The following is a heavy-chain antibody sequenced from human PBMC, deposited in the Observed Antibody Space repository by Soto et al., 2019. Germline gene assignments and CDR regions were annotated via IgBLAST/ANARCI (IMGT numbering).Heavy chain of an antibody. J-gene: IGHJ4*02. CDR1: GYTFTSYA. D-gene: IGHD3-10*01. Sequence: GASVKVSCKASGYTFTSYAMHWVRQAPGQRLEWMGWINAGNGNTKYSQKFQGRVTITRDTSASTAYMELSSLRSEDTAVYYCARGSGTYYTGYDHWGQGTLVTASS. CDR3: ARGSGTYYTGYDH. V-gene: IGHV1-3*01. CDR2: INAGNGNT.